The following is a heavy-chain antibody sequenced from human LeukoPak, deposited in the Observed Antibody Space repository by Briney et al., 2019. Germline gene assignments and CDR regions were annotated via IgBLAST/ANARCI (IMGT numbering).Heavy chain of an antibody. Sequence: GGSLRLSCTASGFTFSGYWMSWVRQAPGKGLEWVAIIKQDGSEKFYVDSVKGRFTISRDNAKSSLYLQINSLRAEDTAVYYCAGGSGWLIDYWGQGSLVTVSS. V-gene: IGHV3-7*04. J-gene: IGHJ4*02. D-gene: IGHD2-15*01. CDR2: IKQDGSEK. CDR1: GFTFSGYW. CDR3: AGGSGWLIDY.